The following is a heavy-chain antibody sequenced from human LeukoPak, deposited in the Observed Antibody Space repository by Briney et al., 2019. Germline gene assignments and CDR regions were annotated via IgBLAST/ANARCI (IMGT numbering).Heavy chain of an antibody. D-gene: IGHD3-22*01. V-gene: IGHV3-7*03. CDR1: GFTFSSYW. Sequence: PGGSLRLSCAASGFTFSSYWMSWVRQAPGKGLEWVANIKQDGSEKYYVDSVKGRFTISRDNAKNSLYLQMNSLRAEDTAVYYCARAKYYYDSSGYYYHWGQGTLVTVSS. CDR3: ARAKYYYDSSGYYYH. J-gene: IGHJ5*02. CDR2: IKQDGSEK.